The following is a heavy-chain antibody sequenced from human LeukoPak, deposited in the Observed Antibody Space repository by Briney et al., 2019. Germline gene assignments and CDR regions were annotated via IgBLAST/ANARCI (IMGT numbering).Heavy chain of an antibody. D-gene: IGHD5-12*01. CDR1: GFTFTTYW. Sequence: GGSLRLSCATSGFTFTTYWMNWVRQAPGKGLEWVANIKQDGSEKYYVDSVKGRFTVSRDNARNSLYLQMNSLRADDTAVYYCARGGGYAWDYWGQGTLVTVSS. J-gene: IGHJ4*02. CDR3: ARGGGYAWDY. CDR2: IKQDGSEK. V-gene: IGHV3-7*01.